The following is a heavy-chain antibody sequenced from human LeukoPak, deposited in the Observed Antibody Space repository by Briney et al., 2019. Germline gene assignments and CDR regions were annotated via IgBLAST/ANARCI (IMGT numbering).Heavy chain of an antibody. CDR3: ARVVGLNEWEPHY. V-gene: IGHV1-8*03. D-gene: IGHD1-26*01. CDR1: GYTFTSYD. CDR2: MNPNSGNT. Sequence: GESLKISCKASGYTFTSYDINWVRQATGQGLEWMGWMNPNSGNTGYAQKFQGRVTITRDTSISTAYMELSSLRSEDTAVYYCARVVGLNEWEPHYWGQGTLVTVSS. J-gene: IGHJ4*02.